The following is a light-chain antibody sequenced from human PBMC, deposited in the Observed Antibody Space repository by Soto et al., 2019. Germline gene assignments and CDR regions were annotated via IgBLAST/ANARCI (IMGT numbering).Light chain of an antibody. CDR2: SDS. J-gene: IGLJ3*02. Sequence: QSVLTQPPSASGTPGQRVTISCSGSSSNIGINTVNWYQHLPGTAPKLLIYSDSRRPSGVPDRFSGSRSGTSASLAISGLQSDDEADYYCAAWDARLTAWVFGGGTKLTVL. CDR3: AAWDARLTAWV. V-gene: IGLV1-44*01. CDR1: SSNIGINT.